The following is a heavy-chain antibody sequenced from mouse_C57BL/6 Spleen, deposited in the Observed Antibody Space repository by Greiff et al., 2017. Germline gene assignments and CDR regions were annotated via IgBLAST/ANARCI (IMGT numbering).Heavy chain of an antibody. V-gene: IGHV1-54*01. J-gene: IGHJ4*01. CDR1: GYAFTNYL. D-gene: IGHD2-2*01. CDR2: ITPGSGGT. CDR3: ARAYVYDEGLDYARDY. Sequence: QVHVKQSGAELVRPGPSVKVSCKASGYAFTNYLIEWVKQRPGQGLEWIGVITPGSGGTISNATFTGKAPRTAVKSASTAYMQLSSLTAEDSAVYFCARAYVYDEGLDYARDYWGQGTSVTVAS.